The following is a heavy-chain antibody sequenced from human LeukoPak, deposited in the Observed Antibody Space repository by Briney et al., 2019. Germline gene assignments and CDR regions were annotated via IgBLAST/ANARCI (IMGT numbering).Heavy chain of an antibody. Sequence: ASVKVSCKASGYTFTSYYMHWVRQAPGQGLEWMGIINPNVSSTFYAQKFQGRVTMTRDTSTSTFYMELSSLKSEDTAMYYCAREDYCGNVGVPDYWGQGTRVTVSS. V-gene: IGHV1-46*01. CDR3: AREDYCGNVGVPDY. CDR1: GYTFTSYY. J-gene: IGHJ4*02. D-gene: IGHD4-23*01. CDR2: INPNVSST.